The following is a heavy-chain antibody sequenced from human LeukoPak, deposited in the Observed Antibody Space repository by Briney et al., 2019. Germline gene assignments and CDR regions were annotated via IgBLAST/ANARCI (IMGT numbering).Heavy chain of an antibody. J-gene: IGHJ5*02. Sequence: ASVTVSCKASGYTFTDYHMHWVRQAPGQGLEWMGIINPSGGSKTYAEKFQGRVTMTRDKSTSTVYIELTSLRSEETAVYYCARDSLRTSIAMAGGNWFDPWGQGTLVTVSP. D-gene: IGHD6-19*01. CDR3: ARDSLRTSIAMAGGNWFDP. CDR2: INPSGGSK. CDR1: GYTFTDYH. V-gene: IGHV1-46*01.